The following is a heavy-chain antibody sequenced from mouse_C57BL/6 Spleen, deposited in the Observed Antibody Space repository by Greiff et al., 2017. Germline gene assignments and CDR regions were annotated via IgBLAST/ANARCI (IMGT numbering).Heavy chain of an antibody. CDR2: IDPSDSYT. Sequence: QVQLQQPGAELVKPGASVKLSCKASGYTFTSYWMQWVKQRPGQGLEWIGEIDPSDSYTNYNQKFKGKATLTVDTSSSTAYMQLRSLTSEDSAVYYCARWVTTRAMDYWGQGTSVTVSS. CDR1: GYTFTSYW. V-gene: IGHV1-50*01. J-gene: IGHJ4*01. D-gene: IGHD2-2*01. CDR3: ARWVTTRAMDY.